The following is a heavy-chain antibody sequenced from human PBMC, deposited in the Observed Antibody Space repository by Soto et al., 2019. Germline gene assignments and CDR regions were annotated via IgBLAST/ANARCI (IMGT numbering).Heavy chain of an antibody. D-gene: IGHD5-18*01. V-gene: IGHV1-69*01. CDR3: TRSYGYTFGGSLDN. Sequence: QVQLVQSGPEVKKPGSSVKVSCKASVDTFNSYVITWVRQAPVQGLEWLGGIITAFGTTSYAQNFQDRLTITADEAATTDHMELSSLTSDDTAMYYCTRSYGYTFGGSLDNWGQGTLVTVSS. CDR1: VDTFNSYV. CDR2: IITAFGTT. J-gene: IGHJ4*02.